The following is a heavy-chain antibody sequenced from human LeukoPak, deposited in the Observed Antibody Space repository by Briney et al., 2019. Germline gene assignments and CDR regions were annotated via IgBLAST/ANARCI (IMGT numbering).Heavy chain of an antibody. D-gene: IGHD2-15*01. CDR3: ARSVEGYCSGGSCYSYSYYMDV. J-gene: IGHJ6*03. V-gene: IGHV4-59*01. CDR1: GGSISSYY. CDR2: IYYSGST. Sequence: SETLSLTCTVSGGSISSYYWSWIRQPPGKGLEWIGYIYYSGSTNYNPSLKSRVTISVDTSKNQFSLKLSSVTAADTAVYYCARSVEGYCSGGSCYSYSYYMDVWGKGTTVTVSS.